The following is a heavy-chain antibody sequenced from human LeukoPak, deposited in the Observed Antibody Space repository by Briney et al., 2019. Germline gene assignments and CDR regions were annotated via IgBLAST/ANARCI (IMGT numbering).Heavy chain of an antibody. CDR3: GRETDFGVVTN. CDR2: TYYRSQQWYS. CDR1: GDSVSSNGAA. V-gene: IGHV6-1*01. J-gene: IGHJ4*02. Sequence: SQTLSLTCAISGDSVSSNGAAWNWIRQSPSRGLEWLGRTYYRSQQWYSDYAPSVKGRITLNPDTSKNQFSLHLNSVTPVDTAVYYCGRETDFGVVTNWGQGTLVTVSS. D-gene: IGHD3-3*01.